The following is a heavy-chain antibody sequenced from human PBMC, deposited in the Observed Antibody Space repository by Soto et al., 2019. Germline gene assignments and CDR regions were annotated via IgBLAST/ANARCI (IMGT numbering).Heavy chain of an antibody. V-gene: IGHV3-23*01. CDR3: AKGFDPGEGIVVVVAAPMDV. J-gene: IGHJ6*03. CDR2: ISGSGGST. Sequence: GGSLRVPCAASGFTFSSHAMSWVRQATGKGLEWVSAISGSGGSTYYADSVKGRFTISRDNSKNTLYLQMNSLRAEDTAVYYCAKGFDPGEGIVVVVAAPMDVWGKGTTVTVS. CDR1: GFTFSSHA. D-gene: IGHD2-15*01.